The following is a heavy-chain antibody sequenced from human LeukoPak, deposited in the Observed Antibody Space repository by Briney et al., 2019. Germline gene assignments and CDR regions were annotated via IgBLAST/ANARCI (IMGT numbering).Heavy chain of an antibody. CDR2: ISSSSSTI. J-gene: IGHJ4*02. V-gene: IGHV3-48*01. CDR1: GFTFSSYS. Sequence: GGSLRLSCAASGFTFSSYSMNWLRQAPGKGLEWVSYISSSSSTIYYADSVKGRFTISRDNAKNSLYLQMNSLRAEDTAVYYCARGDGYDPVDYWGQGTLVTVSS. CDR3: ARGDGYDPVDY. D-gene: IGHD5-12*01.